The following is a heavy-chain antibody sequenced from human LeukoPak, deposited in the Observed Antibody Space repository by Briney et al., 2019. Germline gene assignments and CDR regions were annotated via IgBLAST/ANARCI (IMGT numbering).Heavy chain of an antibody. Sequence: GGSLRLSCAASGFTFDDYAMHWVRQAPGKGLEWVSGISWNSGSIGYADSVKGRFTISRDNAKNSLYLQMNSLRAEDTAVYYCARELNDAFDIWGQGTMVTVSS. V-gene: IGHV3-9*01. CDR1: GFTFDDYA. D-gene: IGHD2-8*01. J-gene: IGHJ3*02. CDR2: ISWNSGSI. CDR3: ARELNDAFDI.